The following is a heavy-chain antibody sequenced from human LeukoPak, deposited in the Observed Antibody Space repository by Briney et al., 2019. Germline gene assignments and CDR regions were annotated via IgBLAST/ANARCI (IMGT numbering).Heavy chain of an antibody. CDR2: ISAYNGNT. Sequence: ASVKVSCKASGYTFTGSYIHWVRQAPGQGLEWMGWISAYNGNTNYAQKLQGRVTMTTDTSTSTAYMELRSLRSDDTAVYYCARDRRLAYCGGDCYDAFDIWGQGTMVTVSS. V-gene: IGHV1-18*04. CDR3: ARDRRLAYCGGDCYDAFDI. J-gene: IGHJ3*02. D-gene: IGHD2-21*02. CDR1: GYTFTGSY.